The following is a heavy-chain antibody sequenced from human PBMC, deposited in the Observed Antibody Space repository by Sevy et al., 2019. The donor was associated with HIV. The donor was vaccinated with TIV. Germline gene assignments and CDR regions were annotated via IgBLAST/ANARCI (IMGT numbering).Heavy chain of an antibody. V-gene: IGHV3-20*04. CDR1: GFTFDDYG. D-gene: IGHD6-13*01. CDR3: AGEGIAARFDP. Sequence: GESLKISCAASGFTFDDYGMSWVRQAPGKGLEWVSGINWNGGSTGYADSVKGRFTISRDNAKNSLYLQMNSLRAEDTALYYCAGEGIAARFDPCGQGTLVTVSS. J-gene: IGHJ5*02. CDR2: INWNGGST.